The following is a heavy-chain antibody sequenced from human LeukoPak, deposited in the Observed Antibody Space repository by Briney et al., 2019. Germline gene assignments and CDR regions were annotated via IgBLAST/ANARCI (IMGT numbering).Heavy chain of an antibody. D-gene: IGHD6-19*01. CDR3: ARTQQWLVSGFDP. CDR1: GLTFSDYY. V-gene: IGHV3-11*01. CDR2: ISSNGRTI. J-gene: IGHJ5*02. Sequence: GGSLRLSCATSGLTFSDYYMSGIRQAPGKGLEWISYISSNGRTIYYADSVKGRFTISRDNARKSVYLQMNSLRAEDTAIYYCARTQQWLVSGFDPWGQGTLVTVSS.